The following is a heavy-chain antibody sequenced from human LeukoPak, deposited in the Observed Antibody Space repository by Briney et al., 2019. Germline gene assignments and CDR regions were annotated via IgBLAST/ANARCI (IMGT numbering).Heavy chain of an antibody. J-gene: IGHJ4*02. V-gene: IGHV4-4*07. Sequence: PSETLSLTCTVSGGSMNNYYWSWIRQSAGKGLEWIGQVYSSGHTNYNPSLKSRVTTSVDTSKNQFSLSLSSLTAADTAVYYCARRTWGSDFDYWGQGTPVTVSS. D-gene: IGHD7-27*01. CDR2: VYSSGHT. CDR1: GGSMNNYY. CDR3: ARRTWGSDFDY.